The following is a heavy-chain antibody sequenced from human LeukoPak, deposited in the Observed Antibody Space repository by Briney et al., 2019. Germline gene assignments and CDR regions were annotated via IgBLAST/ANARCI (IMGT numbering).Heavy chain of an antibody. V-gene: IGHV1-2*02. CDR1: GYTFTGYY. CDR2: INPNSGGT. J-gene: IGHJ4*02. Sequence: VASVKVSCKASGYTFTGYYMHWVRQAPGQGLEWMGWINPNSGGTNYAQKFQGRVTMTRDTSISTAYMELSRLRSDDMAVYYCARDEGIAAAGADYWGQGTLVTVSS. CDR3: ARDEGIAAAGADY. D-gene: IGHD6-13*01.